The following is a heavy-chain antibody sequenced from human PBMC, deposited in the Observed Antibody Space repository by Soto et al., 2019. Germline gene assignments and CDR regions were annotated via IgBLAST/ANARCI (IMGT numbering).Heavy chain of an antibody. V-gene: IGHV4-34*02. D-gene: IGHD5-12*01. Sequence: QVHLQQWGAGLLKPSETRSLTCAVYGESFIGYYWTWIRQPPGKGLEWIGEINHRGSTNYNPSLKSRVTISIDTSKNQFSLKLTSVTAADTSVYYCARTDIVTTNWCDPWGQGTLVTVSS. CDR3: ARTDIVTTNWCDP. CDR2: INHRGST. J-gene: IGHJ5*02. CDR1: GESFIGYY.